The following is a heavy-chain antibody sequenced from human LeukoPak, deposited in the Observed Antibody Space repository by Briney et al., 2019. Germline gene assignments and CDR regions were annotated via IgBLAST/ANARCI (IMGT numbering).Heavy chain of an antibody. CDR1: GYTFTSYG. V-gene: IGHV1-18*01. CDR2: ISAYNGNT. Sequence: ASVKVSCKASGYTFTSYGISWVRQAPGQGLEWMGWISAYNGNTNYAQKLQGRVTMTTDTSTSTAYMELRSLRSDDTAVYYCAGSDPLTVVPAANAPYYYYMDVWGKGTTVTVSS. J-gene: IGHJ6*03. D-gene: IGHD2-2*01. CDR3: AGSDPLTVVPAANAPYYYYMDV.